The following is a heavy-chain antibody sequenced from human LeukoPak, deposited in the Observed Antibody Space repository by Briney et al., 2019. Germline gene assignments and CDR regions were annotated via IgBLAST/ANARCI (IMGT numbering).Heavy chain of an antibody. CDR1: GFTFNTYN. Sequence: PGGSLRLSCTASGFTFNTYNMNWVRQAPGKGLEWISYITSGSTTTDYADSVKGRFTISRNNAENSLYLQMNSLRAEDTAVYYCARPGAYDAHNHWGQGAQVTVSS. V-gene: IGHV3-48*01. CDR2: ITSGSTTT. J-gene: IGHJ5*02. CDR3: ARPGAYDAHNH. D-gene: IGHD3-3*01.